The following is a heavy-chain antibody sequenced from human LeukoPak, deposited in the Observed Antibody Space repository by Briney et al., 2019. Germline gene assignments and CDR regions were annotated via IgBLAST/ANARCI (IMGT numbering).Heavy chain of an antibody. CDR3: ARQGVPAAFDY. V-gene: IGHV1-69*01. CDR2: IIPIFGTA. CDR1: GGTFSSCA. D-gene: IGHD2-2*01. J-gene: IGHJ4*02. Sequence: SETVSCTASGGTFSSCAIIWVSQAPGQGLEWMGGIIPIFGTANYAQKFQGRVTITADESTSTAYMELSSLRSEDTAVYYCARQGVPAAFDYWVQGTLVTVSS.